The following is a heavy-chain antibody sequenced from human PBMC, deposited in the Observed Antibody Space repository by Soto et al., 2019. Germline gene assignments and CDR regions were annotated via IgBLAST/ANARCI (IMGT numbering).Heavy chain of an antibody. D-gene: IGHD2-8*01. CDR3: AREGPDIVLMVYASFDY. Sequence: EVQLVESGGGLVKPGGSLRLSCAASGFTFSSYSMNWVRQAPGKGLEWVSSISSSSSYIYYADSVKGRFTISRDNAKNSLYLQMNSLRAEDTAVYYCAREGPDIVLMVYASFDYWGQGTLVTVSS. CDR1: GFTFSSYS. J-gene: IGHJ4*02. V-gene: IGHV3-21*01. CDR2: ISSSSSYI.